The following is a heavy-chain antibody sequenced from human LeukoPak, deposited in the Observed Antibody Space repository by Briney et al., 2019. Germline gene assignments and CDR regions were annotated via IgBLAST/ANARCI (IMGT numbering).Heavy chain of an antibody. D-gene: IGHD2-2*01. CDR1: GGIITNYA. CDR3: ARVAAAIPRWYFDL. CDR2: IIPIFGTS. V-gene: IGHV1-69*06. Sequence: SVKVSCKTSGGIITNYAISWVRQAPGQGLERVGVIIPIFGTSNYAQKFQGRVTITADKSTNTAYMELSSLRSEDTAVYYCARVAAAIPRWYFDLWGRGTLVTVSP. J-gene: IGHJ2*01.